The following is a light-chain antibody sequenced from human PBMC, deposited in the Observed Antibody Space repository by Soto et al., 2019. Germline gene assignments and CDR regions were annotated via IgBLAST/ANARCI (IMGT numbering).Light chain of an antibody. Sequence: DIQMTQSPSTLSASVGDRVTITCRASQSISSWLAWYQQKPGKAPKLLIYDASYLERGVPSRFSGSGSGTEFTLTISSMQPDDLATDYCQQYNSFWTFGQGTTVEI. CDR1: QSISSW. CDR3: QQYNSFWT. J-gene: IGKJ1*01. V-gene: IGKV1-5*01. CDR2: DAS.